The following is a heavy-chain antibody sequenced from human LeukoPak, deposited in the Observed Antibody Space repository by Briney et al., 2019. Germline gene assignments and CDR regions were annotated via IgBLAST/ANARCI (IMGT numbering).Heavy chain of an antibody. CDR1: GFTFSSYG. CDR2: IWYDGSNK. Sequence: GGSLRLSCAASGFTFSSYGMHWVRQAPGKGLEWVAVIWYDGSNKYYADSVKGRSTISRDNSKNTLYLQMNSLRAEDTAVYYCARDPTAAGNYYYYMDVWGKGTTVTVSS. J-gene: IGHJ6*03. V-gene: IGHV3-33*01. D-gene: IGHD6-13*01. CDR3: ARDPTAAGNYYYYMDV.